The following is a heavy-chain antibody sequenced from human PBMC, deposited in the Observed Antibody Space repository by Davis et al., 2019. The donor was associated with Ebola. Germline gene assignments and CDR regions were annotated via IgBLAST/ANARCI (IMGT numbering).Heavy chain of an antibody. J-gene: IGHJ4*02. V-gene: IGHV3-23*01. Sequence: GESLKISCAASGFTFTSYAMSWVRQAPGKGLEWVSAIGGNGGRTYYADSVKGRFTISRDNAKNSLYLQMNSLRAEDTAVYYCAKEFGSTGSSFQSYFDYWGQGTLVTVSS. CDR2: IGGNGGRT. D-gene: IGHD1-26*01. CDR1: GFTFTSYA. CDR3: AKEFGSTGSSFQSYFDY.